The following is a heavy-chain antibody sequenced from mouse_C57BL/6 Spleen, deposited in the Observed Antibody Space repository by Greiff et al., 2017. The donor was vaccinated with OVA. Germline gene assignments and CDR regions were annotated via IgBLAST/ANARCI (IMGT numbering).Heavy chain of an antibody. V-gene: IGHV5-17*01. Sequence: EVKLVESGGGLVKPGGSLKLSCAASGFTFSDYGMHWVRQAPEKGLEWVAYISSGSSTIYYADTVKGRFTISRDNAKNTLFLQMTSLRSEDTAMYYCARGDIYDGYYDDWYFDVWGTGTTVTVSS. CDR2: ISSGSSTI. J-gene: IGHJ1*03. D-gene: IGHD2-3*01. CDR1: GFTFSDYG. CDR3: ARGDIYDGYYDDWYFDV.